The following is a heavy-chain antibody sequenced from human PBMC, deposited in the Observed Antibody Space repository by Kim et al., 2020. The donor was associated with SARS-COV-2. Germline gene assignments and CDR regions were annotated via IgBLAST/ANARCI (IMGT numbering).Heavy chain of an antibody. Sequence: GGSLRLSCAASGFTFDDYAMHWVRQAPGKGLEWVSLISGDGGSTYYADSVKGRFTISRDNSKNSLYLQMNSLRTEDTALYYCAKDIGRDSGSYYYYYGMDVWGQGTTVTVSS. CDR3: AKDIGRDSGSYYYYYGMDV. CDR2: ISGDGGST. CDR1: GFTFDDYA. J-gene: IGHJ6*02. V-gene: IGHV3-43*02. D-gene: IGHD1-26*01.